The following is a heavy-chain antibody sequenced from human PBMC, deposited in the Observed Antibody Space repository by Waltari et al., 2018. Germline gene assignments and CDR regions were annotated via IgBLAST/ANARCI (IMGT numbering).Heavy chain of an antibody. V-gene: IGHV4-34*01. CDR1: GGSFSGYY. J-gene: IGHJ4*02. D-gene: IGHD1-26*01. CDR2: IKHSGST. CDR3: ARGRVVGATRLDY. Sequence: QVQLQQWGAGLLKPSETLSLTCAVYGGSFSGYYWSWIRQPPGKGLEWIGEIKHSGSTNYNPSLKSRVTISVDTSKNQFSLKLSSVTAADTAVYYCARGRVVGATRLDYWGQGTLVTVSS.